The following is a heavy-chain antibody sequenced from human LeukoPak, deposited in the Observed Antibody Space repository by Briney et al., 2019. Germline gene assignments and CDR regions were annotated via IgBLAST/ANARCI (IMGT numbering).Heavy chain of an antibody. Sequence: GGSLRLSCAASGFTFSSYGMHWVRQAPGKGLEWVAVISYDGSNKYYADSVKGRFTISRDNSKNTLYLQMNSLRAKDTAVYYCAKGRTWTADFDYWGQGTLVTVPS. D-gene: IGHD3/OR15-3a*01. CDR2: ISYDGSNK. CDR3: AKGRTWTADFDY. J-gene: IGHJ4*02. CDR1: GFTFSSYG. V-gene: IGHV3-30*18.